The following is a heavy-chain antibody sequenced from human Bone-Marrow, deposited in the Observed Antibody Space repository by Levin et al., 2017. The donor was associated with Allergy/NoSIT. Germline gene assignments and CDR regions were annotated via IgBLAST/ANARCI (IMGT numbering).Heavy chain of an antibody. Sequence: KISCKASGGTFSYYAITWVRQAPGQGLEWMGGIIPMFGTANYAQKFLGRVTITADESTTTPSLDLSSLRSEDTAVYYCAGGILGATLDYWGQGTLVTVSS. V-gene: IGHV1-69*01. D-gene: IGHD1-26*01. J-gene: IGHJ4*02. CDR1: GGTFSYYA. CDR2: IIPMFGTA. CDR3: AGGILGATLDY.